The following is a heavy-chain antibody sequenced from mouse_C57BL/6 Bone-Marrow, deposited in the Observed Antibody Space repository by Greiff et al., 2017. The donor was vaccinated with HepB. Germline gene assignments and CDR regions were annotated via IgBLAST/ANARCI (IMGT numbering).Heavy chain of an antibody. Sequence: EVKLMESGGGLVQPGESLKLSCESNEYEFPSHDMSWVRKTPEKRLELVAAINSDGGSTYYPDTMERRFIISRDNTKKTLYLQMSSLRSEDTALYYCARPAYYSNSFAYWGQGTLVTVSA. CDR1: EYEFPSHD. J-gene: IGHJ3*01. CDR3: ARPAYYSNSFAY. D-gene: IGHD2-5*01. V-gene: IGHV5-2*01. CDR2: INSDGGST.